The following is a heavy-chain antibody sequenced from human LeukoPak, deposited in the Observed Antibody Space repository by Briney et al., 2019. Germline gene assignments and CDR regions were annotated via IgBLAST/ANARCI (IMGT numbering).Heavy chain of an antibody. CDR3: ATEFFGSFNY. CDR2: IKSKIDGGTT. D-gene: IGHD3-10*01. CDR1: GFPFTNAW. V-gene: IGHV3-15*01. J-gene: IGHJ4*02. Sequence: GGSLRLPCVGPGFPFTNAWMSWVRQAPGKGLEWVGLIKSKIDGGTTDYAAPVKGRLTISRDDSKNTLYLQMNSLRMEDTAVYYCATEFFGSFNYWGQGSLVTVSS.